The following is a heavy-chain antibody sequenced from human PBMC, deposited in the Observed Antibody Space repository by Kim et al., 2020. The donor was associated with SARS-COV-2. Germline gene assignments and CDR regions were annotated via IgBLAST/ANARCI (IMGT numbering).Heavy chain of an antibody. CDR3: ARGSGYDFKD. J-gene: IGHJ4*02. Sequence: ASVKVSCKASGYTFSSYAMHWVRQAPGQGLEWMGWINVANGNTKYSYKIHGRVSISRDTSASTAYMEMISLTSEETGVYYCARGSGYDFKDWGQGTLVTVSS. CDR1: GYTFSSYA. V-gene: IGHV1-3*01. CDR2: INVANGNT. D-gene: IGHD5-12*01.